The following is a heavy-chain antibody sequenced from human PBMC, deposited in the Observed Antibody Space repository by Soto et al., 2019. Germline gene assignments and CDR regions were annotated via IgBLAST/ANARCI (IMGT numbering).Heavy chain of an antibody. CDR3: ASARHIGP. Sequence: GGSLRLSCAASGFTFSNYWMSWVRQAPGKGLEWVANIKEDGSERNYVDSVKGRFTISRDNAENSLYLQMNSLRAEDTAVYYCASARHIGPWGQGTLVTVPS. D-gene: IGHD2-21*01. CDR1: GFTFSNYW. CDR2: IKEDGSER. J-gene: IGHJ5*02. V-gene: IGHV3-7*01.